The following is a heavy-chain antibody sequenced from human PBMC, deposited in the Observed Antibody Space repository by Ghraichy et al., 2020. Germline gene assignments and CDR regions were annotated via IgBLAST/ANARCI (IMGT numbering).Heavy chain of an antibody. D-gene: IGHD3-3*01. CDR2: ISGSGGST. CDR1: GFTFSSYA. Sequence: SCAASGFTFSSYAMSWVRQAPGKGLEWVSAISGSGGSTYYADSVKGRFTISRDNSKNTLYLQMNSLRAEDTAVYYCAKTNSNYDFWSGYYFDYWGQGTLVTVSS. CDR3: AKTNSNYDFWSGYYFDY. J-gene: IGHJ4*02. V-gene: IGHV3-23*01.